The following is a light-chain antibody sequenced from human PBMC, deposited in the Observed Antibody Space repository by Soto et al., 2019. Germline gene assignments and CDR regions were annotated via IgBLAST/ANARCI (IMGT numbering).Light chain of an antibody. V-gene: IGKV3-20*01. CDR2: GAS. J-gene: IGKJ1*01. CDR3: HHYDSART. Sequence: EIVLTQSPGTLSLSPGERATLSCRASQSVDSRCLAWYQQKRGHAPRVLMYGASIRATGIPARFSGSGSGTHFTLSIRILESEDFSVYYCHHYDSARTLGQGNKVE. CDR1: QSVDSRC.